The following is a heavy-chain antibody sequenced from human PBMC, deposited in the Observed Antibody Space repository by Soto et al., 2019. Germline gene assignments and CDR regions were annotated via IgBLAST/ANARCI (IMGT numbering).Heavy chain of an antibody. Sequence: SLKVSWRTSGIIFTSYLLGLVLQAPGQGLEWMGGIIPIFGTANYAQKFQGRVTITADESTKTAYMELSTLRSEDTAVYYCERLHSHGTYGMDVWGQGTTVTVSS. J-gene: IGHJ6*02. D-gene: IGHD5-18*01. CDR3: ERLHSHGTYGMDV. CDR2: IIPIFGTA. V-gene: IGHV1-69*01. CDR1: GIIFTSYL.